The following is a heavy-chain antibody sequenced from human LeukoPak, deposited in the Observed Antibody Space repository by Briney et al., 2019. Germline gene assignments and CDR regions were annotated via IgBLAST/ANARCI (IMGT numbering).Heavy chain of an antibody. D-gene: IGHD3-10*01. V-gene: IGHV3-48*03. Sequence: GGSLRLSCAASGFTFSSYEMNWVRQAPGKGLEWVSYISSSGSTIYYADSVKGRFTISRDNAKNSLYLQMNSLRAEDTAVYYCARDVFGSGSYRAFDIWGQGTMVTVSS. CDR2: ISSSGSTI. CDR3: ARDVFGSGSYRAFDI. CDR1: GFTFSSYE. J-gene: IGHJ3*02.